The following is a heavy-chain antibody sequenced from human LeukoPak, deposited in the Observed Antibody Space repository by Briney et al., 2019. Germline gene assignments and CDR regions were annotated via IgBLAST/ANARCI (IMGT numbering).Heavy chain of an antibody. D-gene: IGHD6-6*01. Sequence: GGSLRLSCAASGFTFSSYGIHWVRQAPGKGLEWVAVIWYDGSNKYYADSVKGRFTISRDNSKNTLYLQMNSLRAEDTAVYYCARGARSHYYYYGMDVWGQGTTVTVSS. CDR1: GFTFSSYG. J-gene: IGHJ6*02. CDR3: ARGARSHYYYYGMDV. CDR2: IWYDGSNK. V-gene: IGHV3-33*01.